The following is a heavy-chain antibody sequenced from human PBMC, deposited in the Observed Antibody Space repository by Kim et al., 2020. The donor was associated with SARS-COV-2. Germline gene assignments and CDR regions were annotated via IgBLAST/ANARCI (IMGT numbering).Heavy chain of an antibody. CDR1: GGSISSYY. Sequence: SETLSLTCTVSGGSISSYYWSWIRQPPGKGLEWIGYIYYSGSTNYNPSLKSRVTISVDTSKNQFSLKLSSVTAADTAVYYCARLEYYFDYWGQGTLVTVSS. V-gene: IGHV4-59*01. J-gene: IGHJ4*02. CDR3: ARLEYYFDY. CDR2: IYYSGST.